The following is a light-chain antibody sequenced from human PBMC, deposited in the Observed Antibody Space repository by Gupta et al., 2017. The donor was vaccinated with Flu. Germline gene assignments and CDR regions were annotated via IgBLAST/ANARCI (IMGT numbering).Light chain of an antibody. V-gene: IGLV2-11*01. CDR3: CSHAGSFYV. CDR1: SSDVGSSNY. Sequence: GTSSDVGSSNYVSWYQQHPGNAPTLMIYDVNERPSGVPDRFSGSKSGNTASLTISGLQTEDEADYYCCSHAGSFYVFGPGTEVTVL. J-gene: IGLJ1*01. CDR2: DVN.